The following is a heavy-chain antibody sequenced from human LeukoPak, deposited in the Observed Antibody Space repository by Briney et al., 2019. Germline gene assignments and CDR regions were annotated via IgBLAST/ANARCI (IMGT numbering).Heavy chain of an antibody. D-gene: IGHD5-18*01. CDR3: AKRIQSAMATGY. V-gene: IGHV3-7*03. Sequence: PGGSLRLSCAASGFTFSTQWMSWVRQAPGKGLEWVANIKQDGSEKYYVDSVKGRFTISRDNAKNSLDLQMNSLRAEDTAVYYCAKRIQSAMATGYWGQGTLVTVSS. CDR2: IKQDGSEK. CDR1: GFTFSTQW. J-gene: IGHJ4*02.